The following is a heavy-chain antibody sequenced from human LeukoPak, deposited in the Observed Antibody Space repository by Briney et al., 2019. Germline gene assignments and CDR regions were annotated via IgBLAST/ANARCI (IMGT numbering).Heavy chain of an antibody. CDR2: ISGGGYST. Sequence: GGSLRLSCAASGFTFSSYAMSWVRQAPGKGLEWVSVISGGGYSTYYAASVKGRFAISRDNSKNTLYLQMNSLRAEDTAVYYCAKAPGDIVFSSYGRDVGGKGTPATVP. CDR3: AKAPGDIVFSSYGRDV. J-gene: IGHJ6*04. V-gene: IGHV3-23*01. CDR1: GFTFSSYA. D-gene: IGHD5/OR15-5a*01.